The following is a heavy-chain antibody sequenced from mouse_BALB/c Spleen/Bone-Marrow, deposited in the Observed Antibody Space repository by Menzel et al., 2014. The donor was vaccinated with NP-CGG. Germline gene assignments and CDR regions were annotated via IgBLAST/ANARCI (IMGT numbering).Heavy chain of an antibody. CDR1: GFNIKDTY. CDR3: ARPMPTGIYWYCDV. Sequence: EVQLEQSGAELVKPGASVKLSCAASGFNIKDTYMHWVKQRPEQGLEWIGRIDPANGNTKYDPKFQGKATITADTSSNTAYLQLSSLTSEDTAVYYCARPMPTGIYWYCDVWGAGTTVPDSS. V-gene: IGHV14-3*02. CDR2: IDPANGNT. J-gene: IGHJ1*01. D-gene: IGHD6-5*01.